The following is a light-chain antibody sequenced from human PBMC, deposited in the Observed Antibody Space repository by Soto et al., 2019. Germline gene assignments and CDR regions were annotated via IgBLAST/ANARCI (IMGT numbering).Light chain of an antibody. Sequence: ILLTQSPDTLSLSPGERVTLSCRASQSVRNNYLAWYQQKPGQAPRLLIYETYRRATGIPDRFSGSGSGIYFTLTISRLEHEEFAVYLCQQYGGSSRTFGLGTKVEIK. CDR1: QSVRNNY. V-gene: IGKV3-20*01. J-gene: IGKJ1*01. CDR2: ETY. CDR3: QQYGGSSRT.